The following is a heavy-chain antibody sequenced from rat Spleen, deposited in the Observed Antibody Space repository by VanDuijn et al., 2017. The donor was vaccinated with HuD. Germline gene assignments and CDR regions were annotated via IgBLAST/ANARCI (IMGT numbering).Heavy chain of an antibody. Sequence: EVQLVESGGGLVQPGRSMKLSCAASGFTFSNYDMAWVRQAPTKGLEWVASISYDGSSTYYRDSVKGRFTISRDNAKNTQYLQMDSLRSEDTATYYCARHPLTTRDLMDAWGQGASVTVSS. D-gene: IGHD1-4*01. J-gene: IGHJ4*01. CDR1: GFTFSNYD. CDR2: ISYDGSST. V-gene: IGHV5S13*01. CDR3: ARHPLTTRDLMDA.